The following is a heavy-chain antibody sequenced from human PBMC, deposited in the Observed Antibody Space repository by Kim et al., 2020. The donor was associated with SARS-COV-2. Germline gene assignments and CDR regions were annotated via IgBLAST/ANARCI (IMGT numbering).Heavy chain of an antibody. CDR3: AQEYDYSDYYVGLGS. CDR1: GFSFSRFA. V-gene: IGHV3-30*18. J-gene: IGHJ1*01. CDR2: VSFDGSAK. Sequence: GGSLRLSCAASGFSFSRFAMHWVRQAPGKGLEWVAAVSFDGSAKYYADSVKGRFTISRSNSRNTAYLQMDSLTAEDTAVYYCAQEYDYSDYYVGLGSWG. D-gene: IGHD3-22*01.